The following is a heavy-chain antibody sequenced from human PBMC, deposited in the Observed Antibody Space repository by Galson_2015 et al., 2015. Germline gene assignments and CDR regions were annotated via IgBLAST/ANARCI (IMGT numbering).Heavy chain of an antibody. CDR3: AKAQVRMVVAATAFDY. D-gene: IGHD2-15*01. V-gene: IGHV3-30*18. CDR2: ISYDGSNK. Sequence: SLRLSCAASGFTFSNYGMHWVRQAPGKGLEWVAVISYDGSNKYYRDSVKGRFTISRDDSKNTIYLQMSSLRAEDTAVYYCAKAQVRMVVAATAFDYWGQGTPVTVSS. CDR1: GFTFSNYG. J-gene: IGHJ4*02.